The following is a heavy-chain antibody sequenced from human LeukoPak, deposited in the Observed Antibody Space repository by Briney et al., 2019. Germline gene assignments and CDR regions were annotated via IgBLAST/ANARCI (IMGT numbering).Heavy chain of an antibody. J-gene: IGHJ4*02. D-gene: IGHD6-13*01. CDR1: GFTFSSYA. Sequence: SGGSLRLSCAASGFTFSSYAMHWVRQAPGKGLEWVAVISYDGSNKYYADSVKGRFTISRDNSKNTLYLQMNSLRAEDTAVYYCARAIKYSSSWSYFDYWGQGTLVTVSS. CDR3: ARAIKYSSSWSYFDY. CDR2: ISYDGSNK. V-gene: IGHV3-30-3*01.